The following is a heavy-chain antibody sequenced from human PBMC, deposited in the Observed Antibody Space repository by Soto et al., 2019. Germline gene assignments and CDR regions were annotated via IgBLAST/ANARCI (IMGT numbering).Heavy chain of an antibody. J-gene: IGHJ5*02. CDR3: ARERGVLLWFGEPWFDP. CDR2: INHSGST. Sequence: QVQLQQWGAGLLKPSETLSLTCAVYGGSFSGYYWSWIRQPPGKGLEWIGEINHSGSTNYNPSLKRRVTISVDTSTHQFSLKLSSVTAADTAVYYCARERGVLLWFGEPWFDPWGQGTLVTVSS. D-gene: IGHD3-10*01. CDR1: GGSFSGYY. V-gene: IGHV4-34*01.